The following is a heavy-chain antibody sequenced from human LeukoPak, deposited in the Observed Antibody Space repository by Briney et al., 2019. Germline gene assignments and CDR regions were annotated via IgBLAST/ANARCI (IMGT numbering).Heavy chain of an antibody. CDR1: GGSISSSSYY. CDR2: IYYSGST. Sequence: SETLSLTCTVSGGSISSSSYYWGWFRQPPGKGLEWIGSIYYSGSTYYNPSLKSRVTISVDTSKNQFSLKLSSVTAADTAVYYCARDWYLRGAVPLNWFDPWGQGTLVTVSS. J-gene: IGHJ5*02. D-gene: IGHD4-23*01. CDR3: ARDWYLRGAVPLNWFDP. V-gene: IGHV4-39*07.